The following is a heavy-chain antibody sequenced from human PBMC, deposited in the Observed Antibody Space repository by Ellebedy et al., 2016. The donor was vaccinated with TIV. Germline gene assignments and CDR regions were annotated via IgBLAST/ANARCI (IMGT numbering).Heavy chain of an antibody. J-gene: IGHJ3*01. CDR3: ARGGGERLRYAFDL. V-gene: IGHV3-74*01. D-gene: IGHD4-17*01. CDR2: INSDGSDA. Sequence: PGGSLRLSCAASGFIFSGYWMHWVRQAPGKGLVWVSRINSDGSDAAYADSVRGRFTISRDNAKNSLYLQMNSLRDEDTAVYYCARGGGERLRYAFDLWGQGTMVTVSS. CDR1: GFIFSGYW.